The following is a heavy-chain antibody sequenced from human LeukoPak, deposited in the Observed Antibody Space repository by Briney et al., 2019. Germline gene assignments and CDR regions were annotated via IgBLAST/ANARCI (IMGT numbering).Heavy chain of an antibody. CDR2: IIPIFGTA. CDR1: GGTFSSYA. D-gene: IGHD3-9*01. Sequence: ASVKVSCKASGGTFSSYAISWVRQAPGQGLEWMGGIIPIFGTANYAQKFQGRVTITTDESTSTAYMELSSLRSEDTAVYYCAARDGYFDWPHYFDYWGQGTLVTVSS. V-gene: IGHV1-69*05. CDR3: AARDGYFDWPHYFDY. J-gene: IGHJ4*02.